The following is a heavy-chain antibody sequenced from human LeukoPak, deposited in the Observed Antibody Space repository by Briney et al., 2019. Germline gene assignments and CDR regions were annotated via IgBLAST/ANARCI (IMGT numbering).Heavy chain of an antibody. D-gene: IGHD1-26*01. CDR3: ARGSGTYYVGHSSDAFDI. J-gene: IGHJ3*02. CDR1: GGSISSASYY. V-gene: IGHV4-61*02. CDR2: IYISGST. Sequence: SQTLSLTCTVSGGSISSASYYWSWIRQPAGKGLEWIGRIYISGSTNYKSSLKSRVTISVDTSKNQFSLKLSSVTAADTAMYYCARGSGTYYVGHSSDAFDIWGQGTMVTVSS.